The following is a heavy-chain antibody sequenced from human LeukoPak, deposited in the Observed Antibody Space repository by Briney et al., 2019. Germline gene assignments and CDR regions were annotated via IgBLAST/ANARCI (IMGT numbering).Heavy chain of an antibody. Sequence: KPSETLSLTCTVSGGSISSSSYYWGWIRQPPGKGLEWIGSIYYSGSTYYNPSLKSRVTISVDTSKNQFSLKLSSVTAADTAVYYCARDRSDCSGTSCYDAFDIWGQGTMVTVSS. J-gene: IGHJ3*02. CDR3: ARDRSDCSGTSCYDAFDI. D-gene: IGHD2-2*01. CDR2: IYYSGST. V-gene: IGHV4-39*02. CDR1: GGSISSSSYY.